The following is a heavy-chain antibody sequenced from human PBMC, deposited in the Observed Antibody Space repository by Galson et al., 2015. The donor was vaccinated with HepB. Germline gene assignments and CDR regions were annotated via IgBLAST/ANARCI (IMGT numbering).Heavy chain of an antibody. CDR2: IIPIFGSG. CDR3: ARQYDTSGYHTY. Sequence: SVKVSCKASGGTFSSRTISWVRQAPGQGLEWMGGIIPIFGSGNYAQKFQGRVTLTADESTSTIYMELRSLRSEDTAIYYCARQYDTSGYHTYWGQGTLVTVSS. J-gene: IGHJ4*02. V-gene: IGHV1-69*13. CDR1: GGTFSSRT. D-gene: IGHD3-22*01.